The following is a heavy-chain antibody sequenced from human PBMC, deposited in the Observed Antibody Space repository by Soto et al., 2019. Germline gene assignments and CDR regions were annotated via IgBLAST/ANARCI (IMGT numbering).Heavy chain of an antibody. D-gene: IGHD2-15*01. J-gene: IGHJ5*02. CDR1: GGSFSGYY. Sequence: TSETLSLTCAVYGGSFSGYYWSWIRQPPGKGLEWIGEINHSGSTNYNPSLKSRVTISVDTSKNQFSLKLSSVTAADTAVYYCGRGKDIVVVVAASGVRNWFDPWGQGTLVTVSS. CDR3: GRGKDIVVVVAASGVRNWFDP. V-gene: IGHV4-34*01. CDR2: INHSGST.